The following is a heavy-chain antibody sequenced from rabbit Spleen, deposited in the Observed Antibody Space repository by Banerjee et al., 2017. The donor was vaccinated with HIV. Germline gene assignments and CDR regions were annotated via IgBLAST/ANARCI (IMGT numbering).Heavy chain of an antibody. CDR1: GFSFSSNDY. Sequence: QEQLVESGGGLVQPEGSLTLTCKASGFSFSSNDYICWVCQAPGKGLEWIACTAAGRSAFTYYASWAKGRFTCSKASSTTVTLQMTSLTAADTATYFCARDLAAIIGWNFALWGPGTLVTFS. CDR3: ARDLAAIIGWNFAL. J-gene: IGHJ4*01. V-gene: IGHV1S45*01. D-gene: IGHD4-1*01. CDR2: TAAGRSAFT.